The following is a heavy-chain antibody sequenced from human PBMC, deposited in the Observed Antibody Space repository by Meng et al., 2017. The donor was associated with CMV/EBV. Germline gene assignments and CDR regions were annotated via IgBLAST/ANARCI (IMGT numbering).Heavy chain of an antibody. CDR1: GFTFSSYA. CDR2: ISGSGGST. J-gene: IGHJ5*02. Sequence: GGSLRLSCAASGFTFSSYAMSWVRQARGKGLEWVSAISGSGGSTYYADSVKGRFTISRDNSKNTLYLQMNSLRAEDTAVYYCAKGLGIVVVPAAIWGSSSSGGGNWFDPWGQGTLVTVSS. CDR3: AKGLGIVVVPAAIWGSSSSGGGNWFDP. V-gene: IGHV3-23*01. D-gene: IGHD2-2*02.